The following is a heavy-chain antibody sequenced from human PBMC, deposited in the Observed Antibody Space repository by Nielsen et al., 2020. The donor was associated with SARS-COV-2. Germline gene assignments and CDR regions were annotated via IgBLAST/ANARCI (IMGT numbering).Heavy chain of an antibody. Sequence: GESLKISCAASGFTFSSYGMHWVRQAPGKGLEWVAVISYDGSNKYYADSVKGRFTISRDNSKNTLYLQMNSQRAEDTAVYYCANGENDDFWSGYSLRYWGQGTLVTVSS. CDR3: ANGENDDFWSGYSLRY. CDR1: GFTFSSYG. J-gene: IGHJ4*02. V-gene: IGHV3-30*18. CDR2: ISYDGSNK. D-gene: IGHD3-3*01.